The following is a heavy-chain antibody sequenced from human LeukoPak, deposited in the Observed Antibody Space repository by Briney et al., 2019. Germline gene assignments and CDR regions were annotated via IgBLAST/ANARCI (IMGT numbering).Heavy chain of an antibody. D-gene: IGHD3-10*01. J-gene: IGHJ4*02. CDR3: ARTPRPRYGSGSYPFDY. V-gene: IGHV3-7*01. CDR2: IKQDGSEK. Sequence: PGGSLRLSWAASGFTFSSYWMSWVSQAPGKGLEWVANIKQDGSEKYYVDSVKGRFTISRDNAKNSLYLQMNSLRAEDTAVYYCARTPRPRYGSGSYPFDYWGQGTLVTVSS. CDR1: GFTFSSYW.